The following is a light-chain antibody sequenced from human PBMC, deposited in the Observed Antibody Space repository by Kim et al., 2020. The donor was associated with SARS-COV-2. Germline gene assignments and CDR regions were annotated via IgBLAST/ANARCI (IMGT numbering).Light chain of an antibody. CDR3: QQYNTWPET. Sequence: VSPGERATLSCRASQSVSSNLAWYQQKPGQAPRLLIYGASTRATGIPARFSGSGSGTEFTLTISSLQSEDFAVYYCQQYNTWPETFGQGTKVDIK. CDR2: GAS. CDR1: QSVSSN. J-gene: IGKJ1*01. V-gene: IGKV3-15*01.